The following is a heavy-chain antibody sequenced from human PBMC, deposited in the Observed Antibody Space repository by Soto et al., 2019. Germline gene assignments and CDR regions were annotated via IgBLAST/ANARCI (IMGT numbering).Heavy chain of an antibody. CDR3: VRPHKRRYNDSGSAFDI. V-gene: IGHV1-69*13. D-gene: IGHD1-1*01. CDR1: GGTFSISA. Sequence: SVKVFCKASGGTFSISAISWVLQAPLQWLDWMGGIIPIFGTANYAQKFQGRVTITADESTSTAYMVLRSLRSEDTAVYYCVRPHKRRYNDSGSAFDIWGQGTMVTVSS. CDR2: IIPIFGTA. J-gene: IGHJ3*02.